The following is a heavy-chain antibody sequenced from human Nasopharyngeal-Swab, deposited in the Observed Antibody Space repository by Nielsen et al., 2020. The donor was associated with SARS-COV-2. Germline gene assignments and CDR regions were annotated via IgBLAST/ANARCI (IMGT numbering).Heavy chain of an antibody. J-gene: IGHJ4*02. CDR2: IYYSGST. CDR3: ARAGVDISTGSSGGCFDY. Sequence: GSLRLSCTVSGGSISSYYWSWIRQPPGKGLEWIGYIYYSGSTYCTASLKSRVTISVDTSKNQFSLKLRSVTAADTAVYYCARAGVDISTGSSGGCFDYWGQGILVTVSS. V-gene: IGHV4-59*04. D-gene: IGHD3-9*01. CDR1: GGSISSYY.